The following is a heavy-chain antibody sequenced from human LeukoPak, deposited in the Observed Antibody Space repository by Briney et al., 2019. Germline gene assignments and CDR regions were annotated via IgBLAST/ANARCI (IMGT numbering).Heavy chain of an antibody. J-gene: IGHJ4*02. Sequence: GGSLRLSCAASGFTFSSYNMNWVRQAPGKGLEWVSSISGSSSYIYYADSVKGRFTISRDNAKNSLYLQMNSLRAEDTAVYYCARDRFWGQGTLVTVSS. V-gene: IGHV3-21*01. CDR3: ARDRF. CDR2: ISGSSSYI. CDR1: GFTFSSYN.